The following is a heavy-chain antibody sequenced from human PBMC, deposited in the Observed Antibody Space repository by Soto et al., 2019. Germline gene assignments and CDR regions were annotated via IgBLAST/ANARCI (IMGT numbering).Heavy chain of an antibody. V-gene: IGHV1-69*13. CDR3: AREGTDSIGSSFDY. D-gene: IGHD3-22*01. Sequence: ASVKFSFKASVCTFSSYAISWLRQAPLKVLEWMGGIIPIFGTANYAQKFQGRVTITADESTSTAYMELSSLRSEDTAVYYCAREGTDSIGSSFDYWGQGTMVTVSS. CDR1: VCTFSSYA. J-gene: IGHJ4*02. CDR2: IIPIFGTA.